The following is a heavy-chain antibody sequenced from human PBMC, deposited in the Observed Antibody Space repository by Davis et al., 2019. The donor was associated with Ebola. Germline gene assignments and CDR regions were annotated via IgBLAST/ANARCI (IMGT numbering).Heavy chain of an antibody. CDR1: GYSFTSYW. D-gene: IGHD3-10*01. V-gene: IGHV5-51*01. J-gene: IGHJ4*02. CDR3: ARRVPGEYYFDY. CDR2: VYSGDSDA. Sequence: GESLKISCKGSGYSFTSYWIGWVRQMPGKGLEWMGFVYSGDSDARYSPSFQGQVTFSVDKSISTAYLQWSSLRASDTAIYFCARRVPGEYYFDYWGQGTLVTVSS.